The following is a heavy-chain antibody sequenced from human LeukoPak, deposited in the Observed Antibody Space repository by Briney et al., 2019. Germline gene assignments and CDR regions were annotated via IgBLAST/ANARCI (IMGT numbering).Heavy chain of an antibody. CDR1: GYTFTSYG. Sequence: GASVKVSCKASGYTFTSYGISWVRQAPGQGLEWMGRIIPILGIANYAQKFQGRVTITADKSTSTAYMELSSLRSEDTAVYYCAGIGSTHPFDYWGQGTLVTVSS. D-gene: IGHD3-10*01. V-gene: IGHV1-69*04. CDR2: IIPILGIA. CDR3: AGIGSTHPFDY. J-gene: IGHJ4*02.